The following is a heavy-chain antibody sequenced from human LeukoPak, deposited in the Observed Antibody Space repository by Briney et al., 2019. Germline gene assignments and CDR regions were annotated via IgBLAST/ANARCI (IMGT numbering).Heavy chain of an antibody. Sequence: PGGSLSLSCAASGFTFSTYAMSWVRQAPGKGLEWVSALSPSGGITYYEDSVKGRFTISRDNSKNTLYLQMNSLRAEDTAVYYCAKGVNYFVLEYWGQGTLVTISS. D-gene: IGHD3-10*02. V-gene: IGHV3-23*01. CDR2: LSPSGGIT. CDR3: AKGVNYFVLEY. CDR1: GFTFSTYA. J-gene: IGHJ4*02.